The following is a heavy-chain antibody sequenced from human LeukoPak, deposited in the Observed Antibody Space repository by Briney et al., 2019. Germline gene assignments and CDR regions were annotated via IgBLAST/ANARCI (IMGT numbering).Heavy chain of an antibody. CDR1: GYTFTGYY. CDR2: INPNSGGT. D-gene: IGHD6-19*01. CDR3: ARGTGYSSGWYGVY. Sequence: GASVKVSCKASGYTFTGYYMHWVRQAPGQGLEWMGWINPNSGGTNYAQKFQGRVTMTRDTSISTAYMELSRLRSDDTAVYYCARGTGYSSGWYGVYWGQGTLVTVSS. V-gene: IGHV1-2*02. J-gene: IGHJ4*02.